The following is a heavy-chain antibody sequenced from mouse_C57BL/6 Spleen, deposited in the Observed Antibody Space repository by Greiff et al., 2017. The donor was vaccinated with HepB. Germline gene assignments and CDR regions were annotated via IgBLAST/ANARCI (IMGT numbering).Heavy chain of an antibody. CDR3: ARGDYYGSGYFDV. D-gene: IGHD1-1*01. Sequence: QVQLQQPGAELVRPGSSVKLSCKASGYTFTSYWMDWVEQRPGQGLEWIGNIYPSDSETHYNQKFKDKATLTVDKSSSTAYMQLSSLTSEDSAVYYCARGDYYGSGYFDVWGTGTTVTVSS. V-gene: IGHV1-61*01. CDR2: IYPSDSET. J-gene: IGHJ1*03. CDR1: GYTFTSYW.